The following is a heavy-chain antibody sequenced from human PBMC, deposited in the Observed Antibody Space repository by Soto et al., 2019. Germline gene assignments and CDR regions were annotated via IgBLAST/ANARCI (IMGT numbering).Heavy chain of an antibody. CDR2: ISGSGGST. CDR1: GFTFSSYA. D-gene: IGHD2-2*01. J-gene: IGHJ3*02. V-gene: IGHV3-23*01. Sequence: GGSLRLSCAASGFTFSSYAMSWVRQAPGKGLEWVSAISGSGGSTYYADSVKGRFTISRDNSKNTLYLQMNSLRAEDTAVYYCAKTDIVVVPAAIRRAFDIWGQGTMVTVSS. CDR3: AKTDIVVVPAAIRRAFDI.